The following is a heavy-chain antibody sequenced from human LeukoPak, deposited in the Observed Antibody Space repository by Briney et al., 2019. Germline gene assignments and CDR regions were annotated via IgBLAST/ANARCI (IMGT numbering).Heavy chain of an antibody. Sequence: ASVKVSFTASGYTFTTYGIRWVRPAPGQGLAWMGWISAYNGNTNYAQKLQGRVTITTDTSTSTAYMELRSLRSDDTAVYYCARVADCCGTSCPSQYFQHWGQGTLVTVSS. V-gene: IGHV1-18*01. CDR3: ARVADCCGTSCPSQYFQH. J-gene: IGHJ1*01. D-gene: IGHD2-2*01. CDR1: GYTFTTYG. CDR2: ISAYNGNT.